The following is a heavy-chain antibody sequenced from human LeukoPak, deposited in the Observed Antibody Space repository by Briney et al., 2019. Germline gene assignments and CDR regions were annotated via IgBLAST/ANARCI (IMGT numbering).Heavy chain of an antibody. CDR2: INSDGSSR. J-gene: IGHJ4*02. V-gene: IGHV3-74*01. D-gene: IGHD6-13*01. CDR3: TRGTPGYSSSWLDF. CDR1: AFTFSSYW. Sequence: GGSLRLSCATSAFTFSSYWMHWVRQAPGKGLVWVSRINSDGSSRSYADYVKGRFTISRDDAKNTLYLQMSSLSVDDTAIYYCTRGTPGYSSSWLDFWDQGILVTVSS.